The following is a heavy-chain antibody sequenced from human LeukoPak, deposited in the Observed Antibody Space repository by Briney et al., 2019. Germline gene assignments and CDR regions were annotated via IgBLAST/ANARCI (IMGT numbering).Heavy chain of an antibody. V-gene: IGHV1-3*01. Sequence: GASVKVSCTASGYTFTSYAMHWVRQAPGQRLEWMGWINAGNGNTKYSQKFQGRVTITRDTSASTAYMELSSLRSEDTAVYYCARDQDIVVVPAAPHNWFDPWGQGTLVTVSS. CDR3: ARDQDIVVVPAAPHNWFDP. D-gene: IGHD2-2*01. CDR2: INAGNGNT. J-gene: IGHJ5*02. CDR1: GYTFTSYA.